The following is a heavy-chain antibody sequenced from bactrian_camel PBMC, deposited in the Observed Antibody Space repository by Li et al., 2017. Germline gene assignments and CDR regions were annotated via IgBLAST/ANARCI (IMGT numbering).Heavy chain of an antibody. V-gene: IGHV3S40*01. D-gene: IGHD3*01. CDR1: GFTFSSYA. CDR2: IDEVGSST. J-gene: IGHJ4*01. Sequence: VQLVESGGGLVQPGGSLRLSCAGSGFTFSSYALTWVRQAPGKGLEWVSRIDEVGSSTVYLDSVKGRFTISQDNAKNTVYLQMNSLKPEDSAMYYCAAGDTYGCSTRGSMGKSDYNYWGQGTQVTVS. CDR3: AAGDTYGCSTRGSMGKSDYNY.